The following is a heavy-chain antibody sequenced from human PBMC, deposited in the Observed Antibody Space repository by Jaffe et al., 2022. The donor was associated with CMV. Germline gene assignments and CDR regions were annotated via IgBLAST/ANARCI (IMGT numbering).Heavy chain of an antibody. J-gene: IGHJ6*03. D-gene: IGHD4-17*01. CDR2: IFYSEYT. Sequence: QVQLQESGPGLVKPSETLSLTCTVSGGSINGYYWSWIRQPPGKGLEWIGYIFYSEYTDYNPSLKSRVTISLDTSKNQFSLRLTSVTAADTAVYYCARHTPVRARRAPFVIQPTGLKGYYYYIDVWGKGTTVTVSS. CDR3: ARHTPVRARRAPFVIQPTGLKGYYYYIDV. V-gene: IGHV4-59*08. CDR1: GGSINGYY.